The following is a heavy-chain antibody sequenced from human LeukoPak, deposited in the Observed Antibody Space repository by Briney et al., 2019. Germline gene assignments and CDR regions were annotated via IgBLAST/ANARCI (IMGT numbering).Heavy chain of an antibody. J-gene: IGHJ4*02. CDR1: GDSISTYY. V-gene: IGHV4-59*08. CDR2: IYYTGST. D-gene: IGHD4-11*01. Sequence: PSETLSLTCTVSGDSISTYYWSWIRQPPGKGLEWIGYIYYTGSTNYNPSLKSRVTISLETSKNQFSLKLSSVTAADTAVYYCARPNFNDYSIDYWGQGTLVTVSS. CDR3: ARPNFNDYSIDY.